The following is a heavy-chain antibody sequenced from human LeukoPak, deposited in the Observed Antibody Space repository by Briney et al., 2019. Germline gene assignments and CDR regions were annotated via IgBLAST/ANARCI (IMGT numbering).Heavy chain of an antibody. J-gene: IGHJ3*01. CDR3: ARARIAATGTGAFDV. V-gene: IGHV3-23*01. Sequence: GGSLRLSCAASGFSVSNYGMTWVRQAPGKGLEWVSAFSATDGSAQYAESVKGRFTISRDNSKNSLYLQLNSLWDDDTAVYYCARARIAATGTGAFDVWGQGTMVTVSS. D-gene: IGHD6-13*01. CDR2: FSATDGSA. CDR1: GFSVSNYG.